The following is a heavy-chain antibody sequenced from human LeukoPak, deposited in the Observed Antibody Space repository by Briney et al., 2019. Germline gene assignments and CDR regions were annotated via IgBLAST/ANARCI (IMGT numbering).Heavy chain of an antibody. CDR2: ISYDGSNK. D-gene: IGHD6-19*01. CDR3: ASLNIAVAGTFDY. Sequence: GRSLRLSCAASGFTFSSYAMHWVRQAPGKGLEWVAVISYDGSNKYYADSVKGRFTTSRDNSKNTLYLQMNSLRAEDTAVYYCASLNIAVAGTFDYWGQGTLVTVSS. J-gene: IGHJ4*02. V-gene: IGHV3-30-3*01. CDR1: GFTFSSYA.